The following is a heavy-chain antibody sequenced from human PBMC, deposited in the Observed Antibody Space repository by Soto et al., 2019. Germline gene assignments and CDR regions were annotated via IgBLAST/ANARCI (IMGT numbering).Heavy chain of an antibody. V-gene: IGHV3-30-3*01. CDR3: ARVTQAVAADY. Sequence: QVQLVESGGGVVQPGRSLRLSCAASGLTLSNYAMHWVRQAPGKGLEWVAFISYDGSNRYYADSVKGRFTISRDNSKNTLYLQMYSLRAEDTAVYYCARVTQAVAADYWGQGTLVTVSS. CDR2: ISYDGSNR. D-gene: IGHD6-19*01. J-gene: IGHJ4*02. CDR1: GLTLSNYA.